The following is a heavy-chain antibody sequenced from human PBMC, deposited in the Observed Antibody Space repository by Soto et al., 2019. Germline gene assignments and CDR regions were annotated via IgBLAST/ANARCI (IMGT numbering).Heavy chain of an antibody. CDR3: ARGAYCRGGSCYGVDP. CDR1: GFSLSRHG. Sequence: GGSLRLSCVASGFSLSRHGMYWIRLAPGKGLEWVAVIWFDGSNKDYVDSVKGRFTISRDNSNNTLYLQMDSLRVEDTAVYYCARGAYCRGGSCYGVDPWGQGTLVTVSS. CDR2: IWFDGSNK. J-gene: IGHJ5*02. D-gene: IGHD2-15*01. V-gene: IGHV3-33*07.